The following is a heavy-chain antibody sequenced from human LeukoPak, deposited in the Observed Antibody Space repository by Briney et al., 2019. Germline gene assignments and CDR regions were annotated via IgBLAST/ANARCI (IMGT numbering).Heavy chain of an antibody. J-gene: IGHJ4*02. D-gene: IGHD5-18*01. CDR1: GGTFSSYA. CDR3: ARDGSFGYSYGSDY. Sequence: GASVKVSCKASGGTFSSYAISWVRQAPGQGLEWMGRINPNSGGTNYAQKFQGRVTMTRDTSISAAYMELSRLRSDDTAVYYCARDGSFGYSYGSDYWGQGTLVTVSS. V-gene: IGHV1-2*06. CDR2: INPNSGGT.